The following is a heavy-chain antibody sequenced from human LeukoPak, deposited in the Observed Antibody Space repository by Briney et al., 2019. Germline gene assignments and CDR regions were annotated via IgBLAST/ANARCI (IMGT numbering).Heavy chain of an antibody. V-gene: IGHV3-30*02. D-gene: IGHD2-15*01. CDR1: GFTLSSYG. Sequence: PGGSLRLSCAASGFTLSSYGMHWVRQAPGKGLEWVAFIRYDGSNKYYADSVKGRFTISRDNSRNTLYLQMNTLRAEDTAVYFCAKSPVSSCRGSFCYPFDYWGQGNLVTVSS. J-gene: IGHJ4*02. CDR2: IRYDGSNK. CDR3: AKSPVSSCRGSFCYPFDY.